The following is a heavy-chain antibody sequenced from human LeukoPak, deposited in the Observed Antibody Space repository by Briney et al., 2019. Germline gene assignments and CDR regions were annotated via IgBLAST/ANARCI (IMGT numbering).Heavy chain of an antibody. J-gene: IGHJ5*02. V-gene: IGHV3-11*01. Sequence: LSLTCTVSGGSISSSSYYWGWIRQAPGKGLEWVSYISSSGSTIYYADSVKGRFTISRDNAKNSLYLQMNSLRAEDTAVYYCARAEFYYDSSGYYYFWFDPWGQGTLVTVSS. D-gene: IGHD3-22*01. CDR3: ARAEFYYDSSGYYYFWFDP. CDR1: GGSISSSSYY. CDR2: ISSSGSTI.